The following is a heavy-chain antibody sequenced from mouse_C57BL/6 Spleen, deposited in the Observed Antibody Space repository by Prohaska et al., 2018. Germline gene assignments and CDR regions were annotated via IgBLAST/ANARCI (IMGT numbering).Heavy chain of an antibody. J-gene: IGHJ3*01. CDR2: IDPSDSYT. V-gene: IGHV1-59*01. CDR1: DYTFTSYW. D-gene: IGHD1-1*01. CDR3: ARDYGSRRFAY. Sequence: QVQLQQPGAELVRPGTSVKLSCKASDYTFTSYWMHWVKQRPGQGLEWIGVIDPSDSYTNYNQKFKGKATLTVDTSSSTAYMQLSSLTSEDSAVYYCARDYGSRRFAYWGQGTLVTVSA.